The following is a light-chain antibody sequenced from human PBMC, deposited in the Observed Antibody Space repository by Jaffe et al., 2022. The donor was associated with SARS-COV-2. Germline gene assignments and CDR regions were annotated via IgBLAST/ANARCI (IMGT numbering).Light chain of an antibody. CDR2: LGS. Sequence: DVVMTQSPLSLPVTPGEPASISCRSSQSLLHRNGYTYLDWYLQKPGQPPQLLIYLGSNRASGVPDRFSGSGSGTHFTLKISTVEAEDVGVYYCIQALQSPYTFGQGTELEIK. J-gene: IGKJ2*01. CDR1: QSLLHRNGYTY. V-gene: IGKV2-28*01. CDR3: IQALQSPYT.